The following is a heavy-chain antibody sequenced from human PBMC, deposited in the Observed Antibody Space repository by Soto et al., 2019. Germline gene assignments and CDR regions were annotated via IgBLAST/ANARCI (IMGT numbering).Heavy chain of an antibody. V-gene: IGHV1-24*01. CDR1: GYTLTELS. D-gene: IGHD3-10*01. Sequence: QVQLVQSGAEVKKPGASVKVSCKVSGYTLTELSMHWVRQAPGKGLEWMGGFDPEDGETIYAQKFQGRVTMTEDTSTDTAYMELSSLRSEDTAVYYCATGANSSRSPYYYYYMDVWGKGTTVTVSS. J-gene: IGHJ6*03. CDR3: ATGANSSRSPYYYYYMDV. CDR2: FDPEDGET.